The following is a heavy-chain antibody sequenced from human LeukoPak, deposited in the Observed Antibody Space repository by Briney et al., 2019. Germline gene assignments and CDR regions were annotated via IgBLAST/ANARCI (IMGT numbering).Heavy chain of an antibody. D-gene: IGHD2-21*02. Sequence: PGGSLRLSCAASGFTFSNAWMSWVRQAPGKGLEWVGRIKSKTDGGTTDYAAPVKGRFTISRDDSKNTLYLQMNSLKTEGTAVYYCTPAGAYCGGDCYVDYWREGTLVSDSS. V-gene: IGHV3-15*01. J-gene: IGHJ4*02. CDR2: IKSKTDGGTT. CDR3: TPAGAYCGGDCYVDY. CDR1: GFTFSNAW.